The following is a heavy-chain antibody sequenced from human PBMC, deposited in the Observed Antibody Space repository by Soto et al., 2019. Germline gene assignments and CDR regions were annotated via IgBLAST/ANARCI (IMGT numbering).Heavy chain of an antibody. CDR1: GFIFSSYA. J-gene: IGHJ5*02. CDR2: ISGTGVNT. D-gene: IGHD6-6*01. CDR3: AKDSVHNLYRTSSLEDCFGP. V-gene: IGHV3-23*01. Sequence: GGSLRLSCEASGFIFSSYAITWVRQAPGKGLEWVSTISGTGVNTYYADSVKGRFTVSRDNSKNTVWLQMNSLRAADSSVYYCAKDSVHNLYRTSSLEDCFGPWGQGTLVTVSS.